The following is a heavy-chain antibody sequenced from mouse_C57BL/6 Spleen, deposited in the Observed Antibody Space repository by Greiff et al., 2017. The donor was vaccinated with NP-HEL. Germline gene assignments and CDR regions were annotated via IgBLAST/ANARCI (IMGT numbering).Heavy chain of an antibody. Sequence: EVNLVESGGGLVQPGGSLKLSCAASGFTFSDYYMYWVRQTPEKRLEWVAYISNGGGSTYYPDTVKGRFTISRDNAKNTLYLQMSRLKSEDTAMYYCARLSSPGYFDYWGQGTTLTVSS. CDR1: GFTFSDYY. CDR3: ARLSSPGYFDY. D-gene: IGHD6-1*01. J-gene: IGHJ2*01. CDR2: ISNGGGST. V-gene: IGHV5-12*01.